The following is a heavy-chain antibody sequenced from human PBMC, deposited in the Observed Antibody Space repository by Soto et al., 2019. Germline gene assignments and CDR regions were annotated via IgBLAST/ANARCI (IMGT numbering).Heavy chain of an antibody. J-gene: IGHJ4*02. CDR2: IIPIFGTA. V-gene: IGHV1-69*01. D-gene: IGHD3-10*01. CDR1: GGTFSSYA. CDR3: ARLGFYYGSGSYYSDY. Sequence: QVQLVQSGAEVKKPGSSVKVSCKASGGTFSSYAISWVRQAPGQGLEWMGGIIPIFGTANYAQKFQGRVTITADESTSTAYMELSSLSSEVTALYYCARLGFYYGSGSYYSDYWGQGTLVTVSS.